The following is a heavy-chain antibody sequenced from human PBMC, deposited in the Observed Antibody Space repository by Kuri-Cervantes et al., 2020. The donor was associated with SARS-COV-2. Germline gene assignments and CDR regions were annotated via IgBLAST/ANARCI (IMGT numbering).Heavy chain of an antibody. D-gene: IGHD6-6*01. CDR2: ISYDGSNK. J-gene: IGHJ6*02. CDR1: GFSFSDSG. V-gene: IGHV3-30*05. Sequence: GGSLRLSCAASGFSFSDSGMYWVRQSPGKGLEWVAVISYDGSNKYYADSVKGRFTISRDNSKNTLYLQMNSLRAEDTAVYYCARPHYSSSSGYYYYYGMDVWGQGTTVTVSS. CDR3: ARPHYSSSSGYYYYYGMDV.